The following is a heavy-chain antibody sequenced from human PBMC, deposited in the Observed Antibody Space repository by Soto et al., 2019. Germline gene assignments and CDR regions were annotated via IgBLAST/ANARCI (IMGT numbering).Heavy chain of an antibody. V-gene: IGHV4-59*08. D-gene: IGHD5-18*01. J-gene: IGHJ4*02. Sequence: QVQLQESGPGLVKPSETLSLTCTVSGGSISSYYWSWIRQPPGKGLEWIGYIYYSGSTNYNPSLTSRLTISVDTSNNQFSLKLSSVTAADTAVYYCASRRGYSLDYWGQGTLVTVSS. CDR1: GGSISSYY. CDR2: IYYSGST. CDR3: ASRRGYSLDY.